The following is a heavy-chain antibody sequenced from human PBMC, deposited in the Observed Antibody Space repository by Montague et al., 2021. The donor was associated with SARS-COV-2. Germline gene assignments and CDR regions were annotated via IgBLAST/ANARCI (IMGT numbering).Heavy chain of an antibody. D-gene: IGHD1-1*01. CDR1: GDSISSSSYN. V-gene: IGHV4-39*01. J-gene: IGHJ4*02. CDR2: VHYNGRT. Sequence: SETLSLTCTVSGDSISSSSYNWGWIRQPPGKGLEWIGSVHYNGRTYYNPSLKSRVTIYVDTSKNQISLRLSSVTAADTAVYYSTRHVHMTWPEPSPGFDYWGQGTLSPSPQ. CDR3: TRHVHMTWPEPSPGFDY.